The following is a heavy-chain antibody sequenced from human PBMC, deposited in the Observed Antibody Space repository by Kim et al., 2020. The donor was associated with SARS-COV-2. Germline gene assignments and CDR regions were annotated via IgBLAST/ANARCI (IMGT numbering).Heavy chain of an antibody. CDR1: GGSFSGYY. CDR2: INHSGST. V-gene: IGHV4-34*01. Sequence: SETLSLTCAVYGGSFSGYYWSWIRQPPGKGLEWIGEINHSGSTNYNPSLKSRVTISVDTSKNQFSLKLSSVTAAEKAVYYCAGGVTTYYYDSSPPLDYWG. J-gene: IGHJ4*01. CDR3: AGGVTTYYYDSSPPLDY. D-gene: IGHD3-22*01.